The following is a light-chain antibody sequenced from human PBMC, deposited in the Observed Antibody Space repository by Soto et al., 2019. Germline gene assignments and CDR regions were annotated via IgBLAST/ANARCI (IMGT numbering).Light chain of an antibody. Sequence: DIQMTQSPSSVSASVGDRVTITCRASERINTYLAWYQQQPGQAPKLLIYAASSLQSGVPSRFSGSGSGTEFTLTISNLQPEDFATYYCQQANSPPLTFGGGTMVDI. CDR2: AAS. CDR1: ERINTY. V-gene: IGKV1-12*01. CDR3: QQANSPPLT. J-gene: IGKJ4*01.